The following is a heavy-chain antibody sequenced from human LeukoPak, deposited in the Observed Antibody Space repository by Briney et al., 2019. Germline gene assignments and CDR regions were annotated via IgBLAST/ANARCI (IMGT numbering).Heavy chain of an antibody. V-gene: IGHV3-7*03. CDR2: IKQDGSEK. CDR1: GFTFSSCW. CDR3: AREHTATDY. D-gene: IGHD5-18*01. J-gene: IGHJ4*02. Sequence: GGSLRLSCAASGFTFSSCWMSWVRQAPGKGLEWVANIKQDGSEKYYVDSVKGRFTISRDNAKNSLYLQMNSLRAEDTAVYYCAREHTATDYWGQGTLVTVSS.